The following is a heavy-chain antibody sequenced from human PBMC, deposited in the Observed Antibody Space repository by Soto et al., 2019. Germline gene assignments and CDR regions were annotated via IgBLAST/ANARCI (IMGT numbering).Heavy chain of an antibody. D-gene: IGHD1-1*01. CDR2: ITSDGSST. Sequence: EVQLVESGGGLVQPGGSLRLSCAASGFTFSSYWMHWVRQAPGKGLVWVSRITSDGSSTTYADSVKGRFTISRDNAKNTLYLQMNSLRTEDRAVYYCARGGLERRLDYWGQGTLVTVSS. J-gene: IGHJ4*02. CDR1: GFTFSSYW. CDR3: ARGGLERRLDY. V-gene: IGHV3-74*03.